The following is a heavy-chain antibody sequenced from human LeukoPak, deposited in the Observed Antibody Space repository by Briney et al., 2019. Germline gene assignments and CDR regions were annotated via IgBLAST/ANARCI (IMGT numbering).Heavy chain of an antibody. CDR2: IITICGTA. V-gene: IGHV1-69*05. CDR3: AAVPEMATIKFDY. D-gene: IGHD5-24*01. J-gene: IGHJ4*02. Sequence: SVKVSCKASGGTFSSYAISWVRQAPGQGLEWMGGIITICGTANYAQKFQGRVTITTDESTSTAYMELSSLRSEDTAVYYCAAVPEMATIKFDYWGQGTLVTVSS. CDR1: GGTFSSYA.